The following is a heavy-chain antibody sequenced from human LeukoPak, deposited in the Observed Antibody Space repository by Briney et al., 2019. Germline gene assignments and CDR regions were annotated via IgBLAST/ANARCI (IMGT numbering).Heavy chain of an antibody. Sequence: ASVKVSCKASGYTFTSYGINWVRQAPGQGLEWMGWISAYNGNTNYAQKLQGRVTMTTDTSTSTAYMELRSLRSDDTAVYYCVRQSGSCSSTSFYYYYYMDVWGKGTTVTVSS. V-gene: IGHV1-18*01. CDR3: VRQSGSCSSTSFYYYYYMDV. CDR1: GYTFTSYG. D-gene: IGHD2-2*01. J-gene: IGHJ6*03. CDR2: ISAYNGNT.